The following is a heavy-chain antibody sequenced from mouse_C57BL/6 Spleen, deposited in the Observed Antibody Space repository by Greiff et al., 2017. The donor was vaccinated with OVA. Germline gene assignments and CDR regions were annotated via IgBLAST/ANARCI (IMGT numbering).Heavy chain of an antibody. CDR2: IDPETGGT. V-gene: IGHV1-15*01. CDR3: TSLAMDY. CDR1: CYTFTDYE. Sequence: QVQLQHSWASLVRPGASVTLPCTASCYTFTDYEMHWVKQTPVHGLEWIGAIDPETGGTAYNQKFKGKAILTADKSSSTAYMELRSLTSEDSAVYYCTSLAMDYWGQGTSVTVSS. J-gene: IGHJ4*01.